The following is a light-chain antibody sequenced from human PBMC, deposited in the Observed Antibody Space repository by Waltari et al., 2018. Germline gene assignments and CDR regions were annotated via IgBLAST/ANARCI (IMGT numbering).Light chain of an antibody. CDR1: QSVGRT. Sequence: EIVLTQSPASLSLSPGDRAPLSCRASQSVGRTLAGYQQRPAQAPRLLIYDASSRATGIPDRCSGSGSGTDFRLTISRLEPEDFAVYYCQKYGTRPATFGQGTKVEVK. CDR2: DAS. J-gene: IGKJ1*01. V-gene: IGKV3-20*01. CDR3: QKYGTRPAT.